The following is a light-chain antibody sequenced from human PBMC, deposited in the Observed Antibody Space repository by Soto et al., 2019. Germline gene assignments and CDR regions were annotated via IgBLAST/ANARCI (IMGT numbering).Light chain of an antibody. CDR2: RAS. J-gene: IGKJ4*01. CDR3: QQYESSPLT. V-gene: IGKV3-20*01. Sequence: EIVLTQSPDTLSLSPGERATLSCRASQSVSSALLAWYQQKPGQAPRLLIYRASTRATGIQDRFTGSGSGTDFTLTIIRLEPEDFAVYSCQQYESSPLTFGGGTKVEIK. CDR1: QSVSSAL.